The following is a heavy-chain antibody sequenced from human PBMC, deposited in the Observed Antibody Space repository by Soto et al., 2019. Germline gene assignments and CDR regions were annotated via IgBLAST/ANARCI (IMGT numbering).Heavy chain of an antibody. CDR1: GFPFSSYA. J-gene: IGHJ4*02. D-gene: IGHD2-8*01. Sequence: PGGSLSLSGAASGFPFSSYAMTWVRQAPGKGLEWVSTISGTGTTTYYADSVKGRFTISRDNSKNTLYLQMNSLRTEDTAVYYCVKAVYLLDFDYWGQGTLVTVSS. V-gene: IGHV3-23*01. CDR2: ISGTGTTT. CDR3: VKAVYLLDFDY.